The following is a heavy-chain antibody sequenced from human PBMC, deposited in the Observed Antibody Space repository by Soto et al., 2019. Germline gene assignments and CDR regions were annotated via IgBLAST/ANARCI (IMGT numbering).Heavy chain of an antibody. J-gene: IGHJ4*02. Sequence: QVQLVQSGAEVKKPGSSVKVSCKASGGTFSSYAISWVRQAPGQGLEWMGGIIPIFGTANYAQKFQGRVTITADKSTSTAYMELSSLRSEDTAVYYCARDSSFSSYYYGSGTGTDYWGQGTLVTVSS. V-gene: IGHV1-69*06. CDR1: GGTFSSYA. CDR2: IIPIFGTA. CDR3: ARDSSFSSYYYGSGTGTDY. D-gene: IGHD3-10*01.